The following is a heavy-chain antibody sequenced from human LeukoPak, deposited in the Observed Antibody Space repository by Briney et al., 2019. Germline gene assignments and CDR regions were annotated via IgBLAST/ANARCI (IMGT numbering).Heavy chain of an antibody. CDR2: INHSGST. J-gene: IGHJ4*02. V-gene: IGHV4-34*01. Sequence: SETLSLTCSVYGGSFSGYYWSWIRLPPGKGLEWIGEINHSGSTNYNSSLKSRVIISGDTSKNQFSLKLSSVTAADTAVYYCARTVTLDYWGQGTLVTVSS. CDR1: GGSFSGYY. CDR3: ARTVTLDY. D-gene: IGHD4-23*01.